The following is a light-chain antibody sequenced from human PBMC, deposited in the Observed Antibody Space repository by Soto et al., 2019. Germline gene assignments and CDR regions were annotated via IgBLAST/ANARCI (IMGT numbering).Light chain of an antibody. CDR3: QQYKSSPLT. CDR2: EGS. Sequence: DIQMTQSPSTLSASIGDTVTITCRANQSISSWLAWYQQKPGKAPKLLISEGSSLESGVPSRFSGSGSGTEFTLTISSLQPDDLATYYCQQYKSSPLTFGGGTKVEIK. V-gene: IGKV1-5*01. CDR1: QSISSW. J-gene: IGKJ4*01.